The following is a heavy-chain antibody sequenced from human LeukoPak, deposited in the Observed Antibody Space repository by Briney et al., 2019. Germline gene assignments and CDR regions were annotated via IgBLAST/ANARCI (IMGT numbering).Heavy chain of an antibody. CDR2: ISYDGSNK. Sequence: GGSLRLSCAASGFTFSSYWMHWVRQAPGKGLEWVAVISYDGSNKYYADSVKGRFTISRDNVMNSLYLQMNSLRPEDTALYYCVKDRRNPYRPEGPFDPWGQGTLVTVSS. D-gene: IGHD1-14*01. CDR3: VKDRRNPYRPEGPFDP. CDR1: GFTFSSYW. J-gene: IGHJ5*02. V-gene: IGHV3-30*18.